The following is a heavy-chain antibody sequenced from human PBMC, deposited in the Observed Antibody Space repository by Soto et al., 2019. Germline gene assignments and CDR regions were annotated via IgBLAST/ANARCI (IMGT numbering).Heavy chain of an antibody. CDR2: INAGNGNT. J-gene: IGHJ4*01. D-gene: IGHD1-26*01. CDR1: GYTFTSYA. V-gene: IGHV1-3*01. Sequence: QVQLVQSGAEVKKPGASVKVSCKASGYTFTSYAMHWVRQAPGQRLEWMGWINAGNGNTKYSQKFQGRGTITRDTSASTAYMELSSLTSEVTAVYYCARATLIVGANLPPYCGHGTLVTVSS. CDR3: ARATLIVGANLPPY.